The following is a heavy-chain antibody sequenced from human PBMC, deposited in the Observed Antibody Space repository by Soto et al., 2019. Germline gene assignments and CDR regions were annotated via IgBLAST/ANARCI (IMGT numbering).Heavy chain of an antibody. CDR1: GYTSTGYY. D-gene: IGHD3-3*01. J-gene: IGHJ5*02. Sequence: GASVKISCKASGYTSTGYYMHWVRQAPGQGLEWMGWINPNSGGTNYAQKFQGRVTMTRDTSISTAYMELSRLRSDDTAVYYCARDFRTTIFGVVPFWIDPWGQGTLVTVSS. CDR2: INPNSGGT. V-gene: IGHV1-2*02. CDR3: ARDFRTTIFGVVPFWIDP.